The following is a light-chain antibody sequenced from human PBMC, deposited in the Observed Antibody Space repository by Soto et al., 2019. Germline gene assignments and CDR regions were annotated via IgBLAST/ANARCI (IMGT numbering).Light chain of an antibody. V-gene: IGKV1-39*01. J-gene: IGKJ2*01. CDR1: QRITTY. CDR3: QQTYSTPYT. Sequence: IQMTQSPSSLSASVGDRVTITCRASQRITTYLNWYQQKPGEAPKLLISTSATLQRRVPSRFSGSGSGTDFSLTITALRPEDCANYFYQQTYSTPYTFGQGTKLEIK. CDR2: TSA.